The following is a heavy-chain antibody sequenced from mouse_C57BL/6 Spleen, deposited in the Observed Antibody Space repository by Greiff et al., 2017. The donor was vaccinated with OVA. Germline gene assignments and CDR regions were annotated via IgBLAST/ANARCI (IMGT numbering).Heavy chain of an antibody. CDR2: INPGSGGT. CDR1: GYAFTNYL. Sequence: QVQLKQSGAELVRPGTSVKVSCKASGYAFTNYLIEWVKQRPGQGLEWIGVINPGSGGTNYNEKFKGKATLTADKSSSTAYMQLSSLTSEDSAVYFCARYAHPNAMDYWGQGTSVTVSS. CDR3: ARYAHPNAMDY. D-gene: IGHD1-3*01. J-gene: IGHJ4*01. V-gene: IGHV1-54*01.